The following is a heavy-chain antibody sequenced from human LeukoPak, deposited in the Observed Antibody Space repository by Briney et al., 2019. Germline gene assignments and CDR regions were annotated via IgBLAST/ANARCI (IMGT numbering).Heavy chain of an antibody. D-gene: IGHD1-26*01. J-gene: IGHJ4*02. Sequence: GSLRLSCAASGFPFSTYAMTWVRQAPGKGLEWVSTISDTSSMIYYADSVKGRFTISRDNSKNTVYLQMNSLRVDDTAVYYCVKDGGIYPAWYFDCWGQGTLVTVSS. CDR2: ISDTSSMI. V-gene: IGHV3-23*01. CDR1: GFPFSTYA. CDR3: VKDGGIYPAWYFDC.